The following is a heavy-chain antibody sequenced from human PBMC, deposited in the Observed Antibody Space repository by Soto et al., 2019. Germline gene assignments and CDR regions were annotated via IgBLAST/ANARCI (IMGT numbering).Heavy chain of an antibody. CDR2: IIPIFGTA. CDR1: GGTFSSYA. Sequence: ASVKVSCKASGGTFSSYAISWVRQAPGQGLEWMGGIIPIFGTANYAQKFQGRVTITADESTSTAYMELSSLRSEDTAVYYCASDRSGYSYDYWGQGTLVTVSS. V-gene: IGHV1-69*13. CDR3: ASDRSGYSYDY. D-gene: IGHD5-18*01. J-gene: IGHJ4*02.